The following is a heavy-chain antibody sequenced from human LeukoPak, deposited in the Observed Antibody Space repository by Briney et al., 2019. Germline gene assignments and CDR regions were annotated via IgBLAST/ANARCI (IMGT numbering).Heavy chain of an antibody. Sequence: SETLSLTCTVSGGSISSGGYYWSWIRQHPGKGLEWIGYTYYSGSTYYNPSLKSRVTISVDTSKNQFSLKLSSVTAADTAVYYCARDLPTRYYYYGMDVWGQGTTVTVSS. J-gene: IGHJ6*02. V-gene: IGHV4-31*03. CDR1: GGSISSGGYY. CDR2: TYYSGST. CDR3: ARDLPTRYYYYGMDV.